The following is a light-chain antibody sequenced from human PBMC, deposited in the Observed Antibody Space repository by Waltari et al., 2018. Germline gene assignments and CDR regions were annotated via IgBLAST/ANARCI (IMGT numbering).Light chain of an antibody. V-gene: IGLV2-11*01. Sequence: QSVLTQPRSVSGSPGQSVAISCTGTSSDVGGYDYVSWYQQYPGKAPNVMIYGVYKGPSGVPDRFSGAKSGNTGSLGISGLQAEDEADYYCCSYANSKWVFGGGTKLTVL. CDR1: SSDVGGYDY. CDR3: CSYANSKWV. CDR2: GVY. J-gene: IGLJ3*02.